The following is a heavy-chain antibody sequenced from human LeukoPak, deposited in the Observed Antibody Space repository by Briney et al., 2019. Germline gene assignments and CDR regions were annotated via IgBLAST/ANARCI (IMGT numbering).Heavy chain of an antibody. J-gene: IGHJ6*04. CDR2: IYHSGST. CDR3: ARVYCSSTSCYTMDV. Sequence: PSQTLSLTCTVPGGSISNNHYYWTWIRQPPGKGLEWIGYIYHSGSTYYNPSLKSRVTISVDKSKNQFSLKLSSVTAADTAVYYCARVYCSSTSCYTMDVWGKGTTVTVSS. CDR1: GGSISNNHYY. D-gene: IGHD2-2*02. V-gene: IGHV4-30-2*02.